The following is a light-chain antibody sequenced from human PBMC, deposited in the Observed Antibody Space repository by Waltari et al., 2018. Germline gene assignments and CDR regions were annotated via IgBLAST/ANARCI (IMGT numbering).Light chain of an antibody. CDR1: QPIGIY. V-gene: IGKV1-39*01. CDR3: QQSYSNPLT. Sequence: DIQMTQSPSSLSASVGDRVTITCRASQPIGIYLNWYQQKPGKAPRLLIYAASSLQGGVPSRFSGGGSGTDFTLTISRLQPEDFASYYCQQSYSNPLTFGGGTKVEIK. CDR2: AAS. J-gene: IGKJ4*01.